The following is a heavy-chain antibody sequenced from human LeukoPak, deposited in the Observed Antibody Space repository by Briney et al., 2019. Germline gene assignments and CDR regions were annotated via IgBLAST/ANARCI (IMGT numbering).Heavy chain of an antibody. V-gene: IGHV3-53*04. J-gene: IGHJ4*02. D-gene: IGHD5/OR15-5a*01. CDR2: IYSGGSI. CDR3: ASGSRFDY. CDR1: GFTVSDNY. Sequence: GGSLRLSCAASGFTVSDNYMSWVRQAPGKGLEWVSVIYSGGSIYYTDFVKGRFTISRHNSKNTLYLQMNSLRTEDTAVYYCASGSRFDYWGQGTPVTVSS.